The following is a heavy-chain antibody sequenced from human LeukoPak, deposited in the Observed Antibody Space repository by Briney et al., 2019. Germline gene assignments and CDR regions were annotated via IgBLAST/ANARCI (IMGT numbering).Heavy chain of an antibody. CDR3: AREGGSYRGYSSSCPFDY. CDR2: INHSGST. CDR1: GVSFSGYY. D-gene: IGHD6-13*01. Sequence: SETLSLTCAVYGVSFSGYYWSWLRQPPGKGLEWIGEINHSGSTNYNPSLKSRVTISVDTSKNQFSLKLSSVTAADTAVYYCAREGGSYRGYSSSCPFDYWGQGTLVTVSS. V-gene: IGHV4-34*01. J-gene: IGHJ4*02.